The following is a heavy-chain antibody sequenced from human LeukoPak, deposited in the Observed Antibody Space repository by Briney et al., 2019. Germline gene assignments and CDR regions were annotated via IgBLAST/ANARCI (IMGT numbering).Heavy chain of an antibody. D-gene: IGHD3-22*01. CDR2: INSDGSTT. V-gene: IGHV3-74*01. CDR1: GFTFSSHW. Sequence: GGSLRLSCAASGFTFSSHWMHWVRQAPGKGLVWVSRINSDGSTTIYADSVKGRFTISRDNAKNTLYLQMNSLRAEDTAVYYCARVMYYYHSSGSVAVYYFDYWGQGTLVTVSS. J-gene: IGHJ4*02. CDR3: ARVMYYYHSSGSVAVYYFDY.